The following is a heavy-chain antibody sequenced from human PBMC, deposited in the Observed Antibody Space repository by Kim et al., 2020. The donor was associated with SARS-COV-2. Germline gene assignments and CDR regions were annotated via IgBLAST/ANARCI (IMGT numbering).Heavy chain of an antibody. D-gene: IGHD6-13*01. CDR2: IYYSGST. Sequence: SETLSLTCTVSGGSISSYYWSWIRQPPGKGLEWIGYIYYSGSTNYNPSLKSRVTISVDTSKNQFSLKLSTVTAADTAVYYCARTEQYSSSWYSYYYYYGMDVWGQGTPVTVSS. J-gene: IGHJ6*02. V-gene: IGHV4-59*13. CDR1: GGSISSYY. CDR3: ARTEQYSSSWYSYYYYYGMDV.